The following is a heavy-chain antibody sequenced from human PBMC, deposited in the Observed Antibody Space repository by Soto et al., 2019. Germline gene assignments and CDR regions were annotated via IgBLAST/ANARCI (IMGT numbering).Heavy chain of an antibody. Sequence: PGESLKISCKHSGFNFPTFWIAWVRQMPGKGLEWMGTIYPDDSDTRYSPSFQGQVTISADKSIQTACLQWGSLKASDSAFYYCPRGKYSSPGGGWDVWGKGTPVTVSP. V-gene: IGHV5-51*01. D-gene: IGHD4-4*01. CDR1: GFNFPTFW. J-gene: IGHJ6*04. CDR2: IYPDDSDT. CDR3: PRGKYSSPGGGWDV.